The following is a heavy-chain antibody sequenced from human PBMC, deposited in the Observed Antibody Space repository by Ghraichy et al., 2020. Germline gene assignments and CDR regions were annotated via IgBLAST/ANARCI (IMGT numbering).Heavy chain of an antibody. Sequence: GGSLRLSCAASGFTFSSYSMNWVRQAPGKGLEWVSSISSSSSYIYYADSVKGRFTISRDNAKNSLYLQMNSLRAEDTAVYYCARERYSGSYRGRYFDYWGQVPLVTVSS. CDR3: ARERYSGSYRGRYFDY. CDR1: GFTFSSYS. J-gene: IGHJ4*02. CDR2: ISSSSSYI. D-gene: IGHD1-26*01. V-gene: IGHV3-21*01.